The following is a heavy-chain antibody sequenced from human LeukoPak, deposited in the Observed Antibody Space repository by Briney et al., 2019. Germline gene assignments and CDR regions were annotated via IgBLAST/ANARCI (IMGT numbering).Heavy chain of an antibody. CDR1: GGSISSSSYY. CDR3: ARDLTRVRLVGATAPFDY. CDR2: IYYSGST. D-gene: IGHD1-26*01. J-gene: IGHJ4*02. Sequence: PSETLSLTCTVSGGSISSSSYYWGWIRQPPGKGLEWIGSIYYSGSTYYNPSLKSRVTISVDTSKNQFSLKLSSVTAADTAVYYCARDLTRVRLVGATAPFDYWGQGTLVTVSS. V-gene: IGHV4-39*07.